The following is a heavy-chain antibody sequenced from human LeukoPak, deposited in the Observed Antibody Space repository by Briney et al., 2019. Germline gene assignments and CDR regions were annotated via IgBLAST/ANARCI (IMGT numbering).Heavy chain of an antibody. D-gene: IGHD4-23*01. CDR3: ARGPNYGGNSKDFDY. Sequence: SETLPLTCAVYGGSFSGYYWSWIRQPPGKGLEWIGEINHSGSTNYNPSLKSRVTISVDTSKNQFSLKLSSVTAADTAVYYCARGPNYGGNSKDFDYWGQGTLVTVSS. J-gene: IGHJ4*02. CDR2: INHSGST. V-gene: IGHV4-34*01. CDR1: GGSFSGYY.